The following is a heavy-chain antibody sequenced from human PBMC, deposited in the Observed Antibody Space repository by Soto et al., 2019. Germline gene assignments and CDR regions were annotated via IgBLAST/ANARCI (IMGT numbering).Heavy chain of an antibody. J-gene: IGHJ3*02. CDR3: ARAHIAARVGDAFDI. V-gene: IGHV4-31*03. CDR2: IYYSGST. CDR1: GGSISSGGYY. Sequence: SETLSLTCTVSGGSISSGGYYWSWIRQHPGKGLEWIGYIYYSGSTYYNPSLKSRVTISVDTSKNQFSLKLSSVTAADTAVYYRARAHIAARVGDAFDIWGQGTMVTVSS. D-gene: IGHD6-6*01.